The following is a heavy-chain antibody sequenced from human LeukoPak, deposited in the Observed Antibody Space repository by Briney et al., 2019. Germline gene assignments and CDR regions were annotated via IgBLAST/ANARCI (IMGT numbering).Heavy chain of an antibody. Sequence: SETLSLTCTVSGGSISSYYWSWIRQPAGKGLEWIGRIYTSGSTNYNPSLKSRVTMSVDTSKNQFSLKLSSVTAADTAVYYCXXXXXXXXXXWYGXRSYYFDYWGQGTLVTVSS. CDR3: XXXXXXXXXXWYGXRSYYFDY. V-gene: IGHV4-4*07. CDR2: IYTSGST. CDR1: GGSISSYY. D-gene: IGHD6-13*01. J-gene: IGHJ4*02.